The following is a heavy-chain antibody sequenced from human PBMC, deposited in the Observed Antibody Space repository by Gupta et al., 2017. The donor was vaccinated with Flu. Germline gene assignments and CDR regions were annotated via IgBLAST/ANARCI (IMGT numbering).Heavy chain of an antibody. D-gene: IGHD6-6*01. CDR1: GYSFTKYW. V-gene: IGHV5-51*01. Sequence: EVQLVQSGAEVKKPGESLKISCKGSGYSFTKYWIGWVRQMPGKGLEWMGIIYPGDSDTRYSPSFQGQVTFSADKSITTAYLQWSSLKASDSAMYYCARLNSSSGSGAFDIWGQGTTVSVSS. CDR3: ARLNSSSGSGAFDI. CDR2: IYPGDSDT. J-gene: IGHJ3*02.